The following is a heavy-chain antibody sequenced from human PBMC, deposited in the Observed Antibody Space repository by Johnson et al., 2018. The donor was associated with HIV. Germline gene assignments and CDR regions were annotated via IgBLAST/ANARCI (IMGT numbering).Heavy chain of an antibody. CDR3: AKDLYYYDSSGSVGAFDI. CDR1: RITLSSYG. Sequence: QMQLVESGGGVVQPGRSLRLSCAASRITLSSYGMHWVRQAPGKGLEWVAFIRYDGSNKYYADSVKGRFTISRDNSKNTLYLQMNSLRAEDTAVYYCAKDLYYYDSSGSVGAFDIWGQGTMVTVSS. J-gene: IGHJ3*02. V-gene: IGHV3-30*02. CDR2: IRYDGSNK. D-gene: IGHD3-22*01.